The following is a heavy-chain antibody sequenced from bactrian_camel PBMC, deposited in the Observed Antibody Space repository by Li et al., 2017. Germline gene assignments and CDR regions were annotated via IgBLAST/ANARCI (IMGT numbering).Heavy chain of an antibody. CDR3: GLGAFTRRGTTMTESNIGN. V-gene: IGHV3S55*01. Sequence: VQLVESGGGSVQAEGSLRLSCAASGYFSKRCMAWFRRTPGSEKLGVAAVDTEGRTYYAPALKDRFTISKDAADYTLYLQISSLKPEDTGMYYCGLGAFTRRGTTMTESNIGNWGQGTQVTVS. CDR1: GYFSKRC. J-gene: IGHJ6*01. D-gene: IGHD2*01. CDR2: VDTEGRT.